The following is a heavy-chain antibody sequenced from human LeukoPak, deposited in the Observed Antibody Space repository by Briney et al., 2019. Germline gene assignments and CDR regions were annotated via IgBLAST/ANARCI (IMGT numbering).Heavy chain of an antibody. J-gene: IGHJ4*02. V-gene: IGHV3-23*01. CDR3: AKRSGYTTGWIFDF. CDR1: GFTFSSYA. Sequence: GGSLRLSCAASGFTFSSYAMSWVRQAPGKGLEWVSAISGSGGSTYYADSVKGRFTISRDNSKNTLYLQMNSLRAEDTAVFYCAKRSGYTTGWIFDFWGQGTLVTVSS. CDR2: ISGSGGST. D-gene: IGHD6-19*01.